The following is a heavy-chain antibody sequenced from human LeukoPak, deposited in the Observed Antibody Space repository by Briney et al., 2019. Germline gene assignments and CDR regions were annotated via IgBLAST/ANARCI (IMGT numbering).Heavy chain of an antibody. CDR1: XXTFXTXX. V-gene: IGHV3-33*01. J-gene: IGHJ4*02. CDR3: ARAYYSDITDYLYIGY. D-gene: IGHD3-22*01. Sequence: QPGGSLRLSCAASXXTFXTXXXXXVXXXXGXXLXWXAVXXYDGXNKFYVDSVRGRFTISRDNSKNTLYLQMNSLRAEDTAVYYCARAYYSDITDYLYIGYWGQGVLVTVSS. CDR2: XXYDGXNK.